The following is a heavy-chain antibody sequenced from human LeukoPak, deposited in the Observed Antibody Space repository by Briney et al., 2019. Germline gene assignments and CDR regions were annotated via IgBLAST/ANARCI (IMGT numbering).Heavy chain of an antibody. D-gene: IGHD1-26*01. V-gene: IGHV3-30*04. Sequence: GRSLRLSCAASGFTFSSYTMHWVRQAPGKGLEWVGVILHDGSNKYHAESVKGRFTISRDNSKNTVYLQMSSLRGEDTAVYYCARDQWGDLGQGTLVTVSS. CDR1: GFTFSSYT. J-gene: IGHJ4*02. CDR2: ILHDGSNK. CDR3: ARDQWGD.